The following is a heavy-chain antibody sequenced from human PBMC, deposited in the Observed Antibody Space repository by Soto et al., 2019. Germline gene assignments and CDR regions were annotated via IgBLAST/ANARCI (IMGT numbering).Heavy chain of an antibody. CDR2: ISSSSSTI. V-gene: IGHV3-48*02. CDR1: GFTFISYS. J-gene: IGHJ4*02. CDR3: ARDFRAYYDFWSGYSH. D-gene: IGHD3-3*01. Sequence: GWSLRLSCAASGFTFISYSMNWVRQAPGKGLEWVSYISSSSSTIYYADSVRGRFTISRDNAKNSLYLQMNSLRDEDTAVYYCARDFRAYYDFWSGYSHWGQGTLVTVSS.